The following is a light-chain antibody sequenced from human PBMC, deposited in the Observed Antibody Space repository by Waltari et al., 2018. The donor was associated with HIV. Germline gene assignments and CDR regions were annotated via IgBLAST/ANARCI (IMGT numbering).Light chain of an antibody. CDR3: CSYAGRNTYV. Sequence: QSVLTQPASVSGSPGQSITISCSGTRSDVGAYNLVFWYRQNPGKAPQVIIFQDTKRPSGISDRFSGSKSGKTASLTISGLRLEDQGNYYCCSYAGRNTYVFGSGTEVSVL. CDR1: RSDVGAYNL. V-gene: IGLV2-23*01. CDR2: QDT. J-gene: IGLJ1*01.